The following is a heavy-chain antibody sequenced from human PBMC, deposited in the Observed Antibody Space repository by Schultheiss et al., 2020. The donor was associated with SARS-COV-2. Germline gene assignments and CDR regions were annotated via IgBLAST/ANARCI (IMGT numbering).Heavy chain of an antibody. Sequence: ASVKVSCKAYGYTFSDYLIHWVRQAPGQGLEWMGWMNPNSGNTGYAQKFQGRVTMTTDTSTSTAYMELRSLRSDDTAVYYCASFDIRKRYGMDVWGQGTTVTVSS. CDR1: GYTFSDYL. V-gene: IGHV1-8*02. CDR2: MNPNSGNT. J-gene: IGHJ6*02. CDR3: ASFDIRKRYGMDV. D-gene: IGHD3-9*01.